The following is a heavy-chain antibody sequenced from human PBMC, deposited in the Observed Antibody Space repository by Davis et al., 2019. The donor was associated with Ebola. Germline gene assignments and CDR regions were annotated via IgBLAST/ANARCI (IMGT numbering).Heavy chain of an antibody. D-gene: IGHD1-26*01. Sequence: SVKVSCKASGGTFSSYAISWVRQAPGRGLEWMGGIIPIFGTANYAQKFQGRVTITADESTSTAYMELSSLGYEDTAVYYCARGVRFWELPYYYGMDVWGQGTTVTVSS. J-gene: IGHJ6*02. CDR1: GGTFSSYA. V-gene: IGHV1-69*13. CDR2: IIPIFGTA. CDR3: ARGVRFWELPYYYGMDV.